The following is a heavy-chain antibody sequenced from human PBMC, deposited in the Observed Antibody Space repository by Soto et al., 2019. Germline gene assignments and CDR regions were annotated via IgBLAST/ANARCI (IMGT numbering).Heavy chain of an antibody. V-gene: IGHV1-2*04. J-gene: IGHJ6*02. CDR1: GYSFTDYH. Sequence: ASVKVSCKASGYSFTDYHIHWVRQAPGQGLEWLGRINPKSGGTSTAQKFQGWVTMTTDTSISTASMELTRLTSDDTAIYYCARGDYTDCYNGVCSFVYIQDLDVWG. D-gene: IGHD2-8*01. CDR2: INPKSGGT. CDR3: ARGDYTDCYNGVCSFVYIQDLDV.